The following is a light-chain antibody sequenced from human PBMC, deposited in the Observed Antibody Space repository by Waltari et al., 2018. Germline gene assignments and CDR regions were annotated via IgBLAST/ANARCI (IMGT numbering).Light chain of an antibody. CDR1: RSHADNYEH. V-gene: IGLV2-14*03. CDR3: SSYTSSSTGHV. CDR2: DVT. Sequence: QPDLTPPASVSGSPGQPIPISCNGARSHADNYEHVSCYQQHPGKAPKLRIYDVTNRPSGVSNLFSGSKSGNMASLTISGRQADDEADYYCSSYTSSSTGHVFGTGTKVTVL. J-gene: IGLJ1*01.